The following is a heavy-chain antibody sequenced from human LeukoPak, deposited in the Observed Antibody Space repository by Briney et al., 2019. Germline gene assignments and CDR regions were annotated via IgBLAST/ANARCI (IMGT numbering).Heavy chain of an antibody. CDR2: MNPNSGGT. CDR1: GYTFTSYD. Sequence: GASVKVSCKASGYTFTSYDINWVRQATGQGLEWMGWMNPNSGGTNYAQKFQGRVTMTRDTSISTAYMELSRLRSDDTAVYYCARDVDYLFGYWGQGTLVTVSS. J-gene: IGHJ4*02. D-gene: IGHD4-11*01. V-gene: IGHV1-2*02. CDR3: ARDVDYLFGY.